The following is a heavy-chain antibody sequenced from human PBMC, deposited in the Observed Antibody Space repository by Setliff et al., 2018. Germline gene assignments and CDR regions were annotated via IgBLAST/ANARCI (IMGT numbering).Heavy chain of an antibody. CDR2: VTTTGGFT. V-gene: IGHV3-11*03. D-gene: IGHD1-1*01. CDR1: GFIFSNYF. CDR3: AKGGDWDDQHYAFDI. J-gene: IGHJ3*02. Sequence: GGSLRLSCTASGFIFSNYFMSWFRQAPGKGLEWLSYVTTTGGFTKEADSVRGRFSVSRDNSKKSVYLQINDLRAEDTALYFCAKGGDWDDQHYAFDIWGQGTMVT.